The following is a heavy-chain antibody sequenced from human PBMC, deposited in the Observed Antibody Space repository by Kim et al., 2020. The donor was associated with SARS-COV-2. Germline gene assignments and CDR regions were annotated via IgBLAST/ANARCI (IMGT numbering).Heavy chain of an antibody. CDR3: AREGGGYSSSWYLSYYYYGMDV. CDR2: IYSGGST. D-gene: IGHD6-13*01. J-gene: IGHJ6*02. V-gene: IGHV3-66*02. Sequence: GGSLRLSCAASGFTVSSNYMSWVRQAPGKGLEWVSVIYSGGSTYYADSVKGRFTISRDNSKNTLYLQMNSLRAEDTAVYYCAREGGGYSSSWYLSYYYYGMDVWGQGTTVTVSS. CDR1: GFTVSSNY.